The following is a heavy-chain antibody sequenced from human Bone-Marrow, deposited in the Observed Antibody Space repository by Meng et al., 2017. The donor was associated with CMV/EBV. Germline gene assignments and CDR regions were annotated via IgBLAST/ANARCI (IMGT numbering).Heavy chain of an antibody. D-gene: IGHD3-16*01. Sequence: SVKVSCKASGGTFSSYAISWVRQAPGQGLEWMGGIIPIFGTANYAQKFQGRVTSTTDESTSTAYMELSSLRSEDRAVYYCARRGPSDAFDIWGQGTMVTVSS. CDR1: GGTFSSYA. CDR3: ARRGPSDAFDI. J-gene: IGHJ3*02. V-gene: IGHV1-69*05. CDR2: IIPIFGTA.